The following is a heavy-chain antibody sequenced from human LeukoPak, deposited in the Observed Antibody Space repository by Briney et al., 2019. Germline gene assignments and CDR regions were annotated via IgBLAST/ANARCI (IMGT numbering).Heavy chain of an antibody. J-gene: IGHJ4*02. CDR3: ARDHNYAFDN. CDR1: GFRWVGDS. CDR2: IGIDSGNT. Sequence: PGGSLRLSCTASGFRWVGDSMNWVREVPGKGLEWISYIGIDSGNTKYADSVRGRFTISADKAKNSLYLQMNSLRVEDTAVYYCARDHNYAFDNWGQGTLVSVAS. V-gene: IGHV3-48*01. D-gene: IGHD1-1*01.